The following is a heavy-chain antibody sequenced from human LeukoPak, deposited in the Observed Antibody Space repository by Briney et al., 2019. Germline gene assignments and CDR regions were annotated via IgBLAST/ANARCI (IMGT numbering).Heavy chain of an antibody. CDR3: AKGYSYGFVDAFDI. V-gene: IGHV3-9*03. J-gene: IGHJ3*02. Sequence: PGRSLRLSCAASGFTFDDYAMHWVRQAPGKGLEWVSGISWNSGSIGYADSEKGRFTISRDNAKNSLYLQMNSLRAEDMALYYCAKGYSYGFVDAFDIWGQGTMVTVSS. CDR1: GFTFDDYA. D-gene: IGHD5-18*01. CDR2: ISWNSGSI.